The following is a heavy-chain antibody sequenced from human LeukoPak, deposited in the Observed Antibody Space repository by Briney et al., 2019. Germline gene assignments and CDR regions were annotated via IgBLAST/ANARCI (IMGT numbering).Heavy chain of an antibody. J-gene: IGHJ4*02. CDR2: ISYDGSNK. CDR3: ARDKGYSYGLFDY. Sequence: GGSLRLSCAASGFTFSSYAMHWVRQAPGKGLEWVAVISYDGSNKYYADSVKGRFTISRDNSKNTLYLQTNSLRAEDTAVYYCARDKGYSYGLFDYWGQGTLVTVSS. CDR1: GFTFSSYA. D-gene: IGHD5-18*01. V-gene: IGHV3-30-3*01.